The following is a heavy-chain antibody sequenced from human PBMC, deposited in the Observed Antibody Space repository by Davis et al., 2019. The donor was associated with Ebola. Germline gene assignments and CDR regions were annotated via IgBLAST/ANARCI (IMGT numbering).Heavy chain of an antibody. CDR2: IYESGST. Sequence: SETLSLTCTVSGGSISSYYWSWIRQPPGKGLEWIGNIYESGSTYYNPSLKSRVTISVDTSKNQFSLRQSSLTAADTAVYYCTGTTVTTSPFDFWGQGTLVTVSS. D-gene: IGHD4-17*01. CDR3: TGTTVTTSPFDF. J-gene: IGHJ4*02. V-gene: IGHV4-59*04. CDR1: GGSISSYY.